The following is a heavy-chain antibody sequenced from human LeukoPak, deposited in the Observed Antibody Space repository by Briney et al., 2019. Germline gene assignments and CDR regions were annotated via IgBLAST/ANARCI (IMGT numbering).Heavy chain of an antibody. V-gene: IGHV3-7*01. CDR1: GFTFSNYW. D-gene: IGHD6-19*01. Sequence: GGSLRLSCAASGFTFSNYWMSWLRQAPGKGLEGVANIKRDGTEIYCVDSLKGRFTISRDNAKNSLYLQMDSLRAEDTAVYYCARLGVVGTGNWFDPWGQGTLVTVSS. CDR2: IKRDGTEI. J-gene: IGHJ5*02. CDR3: ARLGVVGTGNWFDP.